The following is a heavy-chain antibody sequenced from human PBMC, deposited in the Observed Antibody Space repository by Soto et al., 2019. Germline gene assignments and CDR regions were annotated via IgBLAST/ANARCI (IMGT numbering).Heavy chain of an antibody. CDR2: ISAYNGNT. CDR3: ARDAGVSGELYF. CDR1: GYTFTSYG. D-gene: IGHD3-16*01. V-gene: IGHV1-18*01. Sequence: QVQLVQSGAEVKKPGASVKVSCKASGYTFTSYGISWVRQAPGQGLEWMGWISAYNGNTNYAQKLQGRVTMTTDTSTSTAHVALRGLRSDGTAVDYCARDAGVSGELYFWGHGTVVTVAA. J-gene: IGHJ4*01.